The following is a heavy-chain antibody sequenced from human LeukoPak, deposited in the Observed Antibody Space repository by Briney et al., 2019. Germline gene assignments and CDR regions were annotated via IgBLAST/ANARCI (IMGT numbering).Heavy chain of an antibody. CDR1: GFTFSGYA. D-gene: IGHD3-10*01. J-gene: IGHJ4*02. V-gene: IGHV3-30*04. CDR3: AKDKSVSADYYFDY. Sequence: PGGSLRLSCAASGFTFSGYAMHCVRQAPGKGLEWLTVISTDGNDKHYADSVKGRFTVARDNSKNTLLLQMNNVRTEDTAVYYCAKDKSVSADYYFDYWGQGTLVTVSS. CDR2: ISTDGNDK.